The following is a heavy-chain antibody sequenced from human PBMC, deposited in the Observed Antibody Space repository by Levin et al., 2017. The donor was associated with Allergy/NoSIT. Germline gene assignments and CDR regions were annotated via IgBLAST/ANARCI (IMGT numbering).Heavy chain of an antibody. J-gene: IGHJ4*02. Sequence: ESLKISCTVSGGSVNSGSYFWSWIRQSPGKGLESIGYVYYSGTTNFNPSLKSLVTMSLDPSKNQFSLNLTSVTAADTAVYFCARGLGNWGQGTLVTVSS. V-gene: IGHV4-61*01. D-gene: IGHD3/OR15-3a*01. CDR1: GGSVNSGSYF. CDR2: VYYSGTT. CDR3: ARGLGN.